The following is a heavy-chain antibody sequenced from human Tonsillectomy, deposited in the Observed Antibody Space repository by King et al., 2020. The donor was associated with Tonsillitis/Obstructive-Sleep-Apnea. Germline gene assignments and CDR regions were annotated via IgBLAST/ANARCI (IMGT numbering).Heavy chain of an antibody. CDR3: AKGLRITIFGVVITRTNWFDP. CDR2: ISGSGGST. V-gene: IGHV3-23*04. D-gene: IGHD3-3*01. J-gene: IGHJ5*02. Sequence: VQLVESGGGLVQPGGSLRLSGAASGFTFSSYAMSWVRQAPGKGLEWVSAISGSGGSTYYADSVKGRFTISRDNSKNTLYLQMNSLRAEDTAVYYCAKGLRITIFGVVITRTNWFDPWGQGTLVTVSS. CDR1: GFTFSSYA.